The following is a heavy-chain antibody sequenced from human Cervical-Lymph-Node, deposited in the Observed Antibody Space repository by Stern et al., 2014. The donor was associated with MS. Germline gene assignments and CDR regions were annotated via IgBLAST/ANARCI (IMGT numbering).Heavy chain of an antibody. V-gene: IGHV4-31*01. CDR1: GGSISSGGFY. J-gene: IGHJ4*02. CDR2: IYYSGSN. D-gene: IGHD6-13*01. CDR3: ARVDSNSWDFDY. Sequence: QVQLQESGPGLVKPSQTLSLTCTVSGGSISSGGFYLSWIRQHPGKGLEWLGFIYYSGSNYDNPSLKRLLTISVDPAKNQLALKMSSVTAADTAVYYCARVDSNSWDFDYWGQGTLVTVSS.